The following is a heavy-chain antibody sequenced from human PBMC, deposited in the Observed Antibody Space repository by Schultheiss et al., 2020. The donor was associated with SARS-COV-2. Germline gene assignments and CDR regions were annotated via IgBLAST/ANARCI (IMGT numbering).Heavy chain of an antibody. D-gene: IGHD1-1*01. CDR1: GFTFSDYY. J-gene: IGHJ6*02. V-gene: IGHV3-11*04. CDR2: ISSSGSTI. Sequence: GGSLRLSCAASGFTFSDYYMSWIRQAPGKGLEWVSYISSSGSTIYYADSVKGRFTISRDNAKNTLYLQMNSLRAEDTAVYYCARDGRQHGNFYYYGMDVWGQGTTVTVSS. CDR3: ARDGRQHGNFYYYGMDV.